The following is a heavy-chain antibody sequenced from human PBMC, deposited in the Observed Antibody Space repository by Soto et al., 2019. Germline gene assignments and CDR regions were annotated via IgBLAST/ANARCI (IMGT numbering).Heavy chain of an antibody. D-gene: IGHD4-17*01. V-gene: IGHV4-39*01. CDR3: TRLGPRRFSVTTFVY. J-gene: IGHJ4*02. CDR2: IYSSGST. CDR1: SDNVSSYYY. Sequence: SETLSLTCSVSSDNVSSYYYWGWIRQTPGKGLEWIGSIYSSGSTYYNPSLRGRLSLSMDASKNLFSLTVTSVTAADTAIYFCTRLGPRRFSVTTFVYWGQGLPVTVSS.